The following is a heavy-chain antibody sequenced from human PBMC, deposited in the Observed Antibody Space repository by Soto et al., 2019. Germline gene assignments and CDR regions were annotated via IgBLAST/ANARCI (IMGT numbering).Heavy chain of an antibody. CDR3: AKSDGVLRVYASIGDY. Sequence: GGSLRLSCAASGFTFSSYAMSWVRQAPGKGLEWVSAISGSGGSTYYADSVKGRFTISRDNSKNTLYLQMNSLRAEDTAVYYCAKSDGVLRVYASIGDYWGQGTLVTVSS. CDR1: GFTFSSYA. D-gene: IGHD2-8*01. CDR2: ISGSGGST. J-gene: IGHJ4*02. V-gene: IGHV3-23*01.